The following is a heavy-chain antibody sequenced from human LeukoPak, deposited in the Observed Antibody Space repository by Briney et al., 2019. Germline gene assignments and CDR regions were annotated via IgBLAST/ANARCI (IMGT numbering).Heavy chain of an antibody. D-gene: IGHD1-26*01. CDR2: IYYSGST. J-gene: IGHJ4*02. Sequence: SETLSLTCTVSGGSISNSSYYWGWIRQSPGRGLEWIGSIYYSGSTYYNLSLKSRVTISVDTSKNQFSLKVNSVTAADTAVYYCAGSAWAPYWGQGTLVTVSS. CDR1: GGSISNSSYY. CDR3: AGSAWAPY. V-gene: IGHV4-39*01.